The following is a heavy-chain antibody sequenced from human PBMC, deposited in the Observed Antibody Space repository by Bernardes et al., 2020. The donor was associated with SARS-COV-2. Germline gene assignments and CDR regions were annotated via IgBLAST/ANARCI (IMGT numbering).Heavy chain of an antibody. V-gene: IGHV3-33*01. CDR1: GFTFNTYG. Sequence: GWSLRLSCAASGFTFNTYGMHWVRRAPGKGLEWVAVIWYDGSTKYYADSVKGRFTISRDNSKNTLYLQMNSLRVEDTAVYYCVRRFCAVSSACGNFYGMGVWGQGTTVTVSS. D-gene: IGHD3-16*01. J-gene: IGHJ6*02. CDR3: VRRFCAVSSACGNFYGMGV. CDR2: IWYDGSTK.